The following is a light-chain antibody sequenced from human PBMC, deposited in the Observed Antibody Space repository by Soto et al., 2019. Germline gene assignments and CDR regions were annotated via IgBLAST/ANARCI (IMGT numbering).Light chain of an antibody. V-gene: IGLV2-23*01. CDR3: CSYAGSSTWV. CDR1: SSDVGSYNL. J-gene: IGLJ1*01. CDR2: EGS. Sequence: QSALTQPASVSGSPGQSITISCTGTSSDVGSYNLVSWYQQHPGEAPKPMIYEGSKRPSGVSNRFSGSKSGNTASLTISGLQAEDEADYYCCSYAGSSTWVFGTGTKLTVL.